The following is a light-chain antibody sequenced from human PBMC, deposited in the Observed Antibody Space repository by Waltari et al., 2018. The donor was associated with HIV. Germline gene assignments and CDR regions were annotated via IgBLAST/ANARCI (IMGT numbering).Light chain of an antibody. CDR1: QSVSSH. Sequence: EIVLTQSPGTLSVSPGERVTLFCRASQSVSSHLAWYQHKPGQAPRLLISGASTRATGASARFSGSGSGTEFTLTISSLQSEDCSLYYCQQYNNWPWTFGQGTKVEIK. CDR2: GAS. CDR3: QQYNNWPWT. J-gene: IGKJ1*01. V-gene: IGKV3-15*01.